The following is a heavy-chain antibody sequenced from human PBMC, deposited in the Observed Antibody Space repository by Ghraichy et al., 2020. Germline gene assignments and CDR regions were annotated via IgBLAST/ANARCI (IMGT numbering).Heavy chain of an antibody. CDR3: ASQIPGGYYYDSSGYQFDD. J-gene: IGHJ4*02. D-gene: IGHD3-22*01. Sequence: GVLNISCAASGFTFSSCAMSWVRQAPGKGLEWVSAISGSGGSTYYADSVKGRFTISRDNSKNTLYLQMNSLRAEDTAVYYCASQIPGGYYYDSSGYQFDDWGQGTLVTVSS. V-gene: IGHV3-23*01. CDR2: ISGSGGST. CDR1: GFTFSSCA.